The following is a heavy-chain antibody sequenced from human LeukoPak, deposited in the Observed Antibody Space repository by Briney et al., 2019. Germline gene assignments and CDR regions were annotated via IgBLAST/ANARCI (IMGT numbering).Heavy chain of an antibody. Sequence: GASVKVSCKASGGTFSSYAISWVRQAPGQGLEWMGGIIPIFGTANYAQKFQGGVTITADESTSTAYMELSSLRSEDTAVYYCARVGAAAEGYYFDYWGQGTLVTVSS. CDR3: ARVGAAAEGYYFDY. V-gene: IGHV1-69*01. CDR2: IIPIFGTA. D-gene: IGHD6-13*01. J-gene: IGHJ4*02. CDR1: GGTFSSYA.